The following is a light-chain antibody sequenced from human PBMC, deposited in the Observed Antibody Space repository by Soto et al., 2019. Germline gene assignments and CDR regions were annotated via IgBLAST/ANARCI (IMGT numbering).Light chain of an antibody. CDR2: DSN. Sequence: QSVLTQPPSVSAAPGQTVTISCSGSSSNIGNNYVSWYQQFPGAAPKLLIYDSNKRPSGIPERFSASKSGTSATLGITGLQTGDEADYYCGAWDGSLRLYVFGTGTKVTVL. CDR3: GAWDGSLRLYV. CDR1: SSNIGNNY. J-gene: IGLJ1*01. V-gene: IGLV1-51*01.